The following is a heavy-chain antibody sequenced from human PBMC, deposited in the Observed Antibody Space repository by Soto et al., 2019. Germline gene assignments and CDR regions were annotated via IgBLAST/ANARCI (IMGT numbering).Heavy chain of an antibody. CDR3: ARVWCGEYHYGMDV. D-gene: IGHD3-10*01. CDR1: GGSFSGYY. J-gene: IGHJ6*02. V-gene: IGHV4-34*01. Sequence: SETLSLTCAVYGGSFSGYYWSWVRQPPGKGLEWIGEIYHSGSTNYNPSLKSRVTISVDKSKNQFSLKLSSVTAADTAVYYCARVWCGEYHYGMDVWGQGTTVTVSS. CDR2: IYHSGST.